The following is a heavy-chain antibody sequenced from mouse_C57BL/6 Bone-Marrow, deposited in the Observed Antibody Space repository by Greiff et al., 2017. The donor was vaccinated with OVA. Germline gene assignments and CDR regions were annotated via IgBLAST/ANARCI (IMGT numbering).Heavy chain of an antibody. CDR2: IDPENGDT. D-gene: IGHD2-4*01. V-gene: IGHV14-4*01. CDR1: GFNIKDDY. CDR3: TTGGLRRGYYFDY. J-gene: IGHJ2*01. Sequence: VQLQQSGAELVRPGASVKLSCTASGFNIKDDYMHWVKQRPEQGLEWIGWIDPENGDTEYASKFQGKATITADTSSNTAYLQLSSLTSEDTAVYYGTTGGLRRGYYFDYWGQGTTLTVSS.